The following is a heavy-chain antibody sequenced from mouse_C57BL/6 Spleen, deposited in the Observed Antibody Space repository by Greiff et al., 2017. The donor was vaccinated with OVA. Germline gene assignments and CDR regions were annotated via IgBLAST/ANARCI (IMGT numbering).Heavy chain of an antibody. D-gene: IGHD1-1*01. J-gene: IGHJ2*01. CDR3: ASRDYGSFDY. V-gene: IGHV14-3*01. CDR1: GFNIKNTY. Sequence: EVQLQQSVAELVRPGASVKLSCTASGFNIKNTYMHWVKQRPEQGLEWIGRIDPANGNTKYAPKFQGKAPINADTSTNTAYLQLSSLTSEVASIYSWASRDYGSFDYWGQGTTLTVSS. CDR2: IDPANGNT.